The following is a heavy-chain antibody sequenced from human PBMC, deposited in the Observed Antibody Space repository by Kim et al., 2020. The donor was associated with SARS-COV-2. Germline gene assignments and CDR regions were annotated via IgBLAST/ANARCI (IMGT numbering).Heavy chain of an antibody. J-gene: IGHJ6*03. CDR1: GGSISSGGYY. D-gene: IGHD3-10*01. V-gene: IGHV4-31*03. CDR2: IYYSGST. CDR3: ARGRVLGSGSYLSYYYYYMDV. Sequence: SETLSLTCTVSGGSISSGGYYWSWIRQHPGKGLEWIGYIYYSGSTYYNPSPKSRVTISVDTSKNQFSLKLSSVTAADTAVYYCARGRVLGSGSYLSYYYYYMDVWGKGTTVTVSS.